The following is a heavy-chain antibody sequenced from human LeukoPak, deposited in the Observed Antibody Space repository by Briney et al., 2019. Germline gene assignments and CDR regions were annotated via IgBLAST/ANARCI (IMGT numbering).Heavy chain of an antibody. J-gene: IGHJ3*02. V-gene: IGHV4-59*01. D-gene: IGHD1-26*01. CDR1: GGSISSYY. Sequence: SETLSLTYTVSGGSISSYYWSWIRQPPGKGLEWIGYIYYSGSTNYNPSLKSRVTISVDTSKNQFSLKLSSVTAADPAVYYCARVRWGGGYDAFDIWGQGTMVTVSS. CDR3: ARVRWGGGYDAFDI. CDR2: IYYSGST.